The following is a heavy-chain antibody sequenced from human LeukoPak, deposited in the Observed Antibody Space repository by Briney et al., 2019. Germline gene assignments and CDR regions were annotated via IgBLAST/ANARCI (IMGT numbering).Heavy chain of an antibody. CDR3: ARDLRYGGNSRPVLACDY. V-gene: IGHV3-11*05. D-gene: IGHD4-23*01. J-gene: IGHJ4*02. CDR1: RLTLGDFY. CDR2: ISSSSNYT. Sequence: GGSLTLSCVASRLTLGDFYARWIRRAPGKGLEWVSYISSSSNYTDYADSVKGRVTLSRHNHEHSLHLHMKSLRPEDTGVYLCARDLRYGGNSRPVLACDYWGEGTLVTVSS.